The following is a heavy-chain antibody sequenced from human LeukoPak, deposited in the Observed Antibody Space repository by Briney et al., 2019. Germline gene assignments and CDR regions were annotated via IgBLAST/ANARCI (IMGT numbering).Heavy chain of an antibody. D-gene: IGHD7-27*01. CDR2: IYHSGST. Sequence: SETLSLTCAVSGYTISSGYYWGWIRQPPRKGLEWSGSIYHSGSTYYNPSLKSRVTISVDTSKNQFSLKLSSATAADTAVYYCARQSSWGSGPSFWGQGTMVTVSS. V-gene: IGHV4-38-2*01. CDR1: GYTISSGYY. J-gene: IGHJ3*01. CDR3: ARQSSWGSGPSF.